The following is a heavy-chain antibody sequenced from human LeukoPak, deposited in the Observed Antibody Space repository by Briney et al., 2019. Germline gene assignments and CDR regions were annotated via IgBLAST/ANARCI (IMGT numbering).Heavy chain of an antibody. CDR2: VYYSGST. CDR1: GGSISSYY. V-gene: IGHV4-59*08. D-gene: IGHD3-9*01. CDR3: ARMTGYPYYFDY. J-gene: IGHJ4*02. Sequence: SETLSLTRTVSGGSISSYYWSWIRQPPGKGLEWIGYVYYSGSTSYNPSLKSRVTISVDTSKNQFSLKLTSVTATDTAVYYCARMTGYPYYFDYWGQGTLVTASS.